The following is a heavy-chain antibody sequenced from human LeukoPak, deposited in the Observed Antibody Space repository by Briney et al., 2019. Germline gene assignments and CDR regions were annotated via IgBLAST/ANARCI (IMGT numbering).Heavy chain of an antibody. V-gene: IGHV3-74*01. CDR3: ARDINWGQVHY. D-gene: IGHD7-27*01. CDR1: GFTFSGHW. J-gene: IGHJ4*02. CDR2: INGDGSAT. Sequence: QAGGSLRLSCAASGFTFSGHWMYWLRQAPGKGLAWVSRINGDGSATNYAGSMKGRFTISRDNAKNILYLQMNSLREDDTAVYYCARDINWGQVHYWGQGTLVTVSS.